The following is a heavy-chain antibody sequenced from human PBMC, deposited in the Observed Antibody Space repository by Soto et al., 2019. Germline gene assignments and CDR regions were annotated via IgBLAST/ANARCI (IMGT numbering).Heavy chain of an antibody. CDR2: IYTSGST. CDR3: ARACSSNSCYEVFDY. CDR1: GGSISSYY. Sequence: QVQLQESGPGLLKPSETLSLTCTVSGGSISSYYLRWIRQPAGKGLEWIGRIYTSGSTNYNPSLKSRVTMSVDTSKNQFSLKLSSVTAADTAVYYCARACSSNSCYEVFDYWGQGTLVTVSS. J-gene: IGHJ4*02. D-gene: IGHD2-2*01. V-gene: IGHV4-4*07.